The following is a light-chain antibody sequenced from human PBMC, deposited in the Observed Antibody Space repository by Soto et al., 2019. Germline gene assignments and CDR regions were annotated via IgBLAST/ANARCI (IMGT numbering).Light chain of an antibody. J-gene: IGLJ2*01. V-gene: IGLV2-8*01. CDR1: SSDVGVYNY. Sequence: QSVLTQPPSASGSPGQSVTISCTGTSSDVGVYNYVSWYQQHPGKAPKLLIYEVSKRPSGVPDRFSGSKSGNTASLTVSGLQAEYEADIYSSSYAGSNNVVFGGGTKVTVL. CDR2: EVS. CDR3: SSYAGSNNVV.